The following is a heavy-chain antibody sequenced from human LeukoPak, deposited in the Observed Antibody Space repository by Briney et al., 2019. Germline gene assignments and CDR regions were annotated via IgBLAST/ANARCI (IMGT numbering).Heavy chain of an antibody. CDR3: AREHSSSGWGYFDY. Sequence: PGTSLRLSCAASGLTFNNYGIHWVRQAPGKGLEWVSYITNRGSGSTIYYAGSVKGRFTVSRDDAKNSLYLQMNSLRVEDTAVYYCAREHSSSGWGYFDYWGQGALVTVSS. CDR2: ITNRGSGSTI. D-gene: IGHD6-25*01. J-gene: IGHJ4*02. CDR1: GLTFNNYG. V-gene: IGHV3-48*04.